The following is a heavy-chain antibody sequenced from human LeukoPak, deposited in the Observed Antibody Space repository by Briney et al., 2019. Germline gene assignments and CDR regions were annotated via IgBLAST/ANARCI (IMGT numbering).Heavy chain of an antibody. J-gene: IGHJ4*02. V-gene: IGHV3-30*04. D-gene: IGHD3-22*01. Sequence: GGSLRLSCAASGFTFSSYAMHWVRQAPGKGLEWVAVISYDGSNKYYADSVKGRFTISRDNSKNTLYLQMNSLRAEDTAVYYCAKEIDSSGYLGAFDYWGQGTLVTVSS. CDR1: GFTFSSYA. CDR2: ISYDGSNK. CDR3: AKEIDSSGYLGAFDY.